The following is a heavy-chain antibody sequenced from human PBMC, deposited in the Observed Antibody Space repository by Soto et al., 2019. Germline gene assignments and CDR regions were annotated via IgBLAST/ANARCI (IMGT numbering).Heavy chain of an antibody. J-gene: IGHJ4*02. CDR3: TRANWYSEY. CDR1: GGSISNHY. Sequence: QVQLQESGPGLVKPSETLSLTCSVSGGSISNHYWSWIRQPPGKGLEWIGYIYYNGNTNYNPSLKSRVTLSVDTSRNHISLKLTTVTAADTAVYYCTRANWYSEYWGQGTLVTVSS. D-gene: IGHD7-27*01. CDR2: IYYNGNT. V-gene: IGHV4-59*11.